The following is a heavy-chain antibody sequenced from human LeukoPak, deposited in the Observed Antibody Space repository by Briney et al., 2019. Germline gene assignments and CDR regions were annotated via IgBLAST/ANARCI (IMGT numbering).Heavy chain of an antibody. CDR2: INPNTGRR. V-gene: IGHV1-2*02. CDR3: ARENYYYEN. J-gene: IGHJ4*02. Sequence: GASVKVSCKASGYPFTDYYMQWVRQAPGQGLEWMGWINPNTGRRNYARKFQGRVTMTRDTSINTAYMELSSLRSDDTAVYYCARENYYYENWGQGTLVTVSS. D-gene: IGHD3-22*01. CDR1: GYPFTDYY.